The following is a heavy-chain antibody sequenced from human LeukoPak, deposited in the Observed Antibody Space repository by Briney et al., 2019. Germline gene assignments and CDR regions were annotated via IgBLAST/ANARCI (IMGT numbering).Heavy chain of an antibody. CDR1: GSSFSSHD. J-gene: IGHJ5*02. V-gene: IGHV3-33*03. Sequence: GTSLRLSCAASGSSFSSHDMHWVRQAPGKGLEWVSVVWSDGSNKYYADSVKGRFTISRDNAKNSLYLQMNSLRAEDTAVYYCASPDSSSSWFDPWGQGTLVTVSS. CDR2: VWSDGSNK. CDR3: ASPDSSSSWFDP. D-gene: IGHD6-6*01.